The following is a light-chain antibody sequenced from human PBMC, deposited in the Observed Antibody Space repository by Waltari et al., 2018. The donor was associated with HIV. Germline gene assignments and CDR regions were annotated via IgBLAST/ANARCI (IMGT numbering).Light chain of an antibody. CDR1: NIASYS. CDR3: QVWDTFRDRYV. V-gene: IGLV3-21*02. CDR2: GDS. J-gene: IGLJ1*01. Sequence: SYELTQLPSEPVAPGQTPTVTCGGANIASYSVIWYQQKPGQAPVLVVYGDSERPSGVPDRFAGSNSENTATLTISRVAAGDEAAYYCQVWDTFRDRYVFGAGTEVTVL.